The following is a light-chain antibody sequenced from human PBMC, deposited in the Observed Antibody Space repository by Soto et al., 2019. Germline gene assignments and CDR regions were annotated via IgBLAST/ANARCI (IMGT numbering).Light chain of an antibody. J-gene: IGLJ2*01. Sequence: QSALTQPASVSGSPGQSITISCTGTSSDAGGYNYVSWNQQHPGKAPKLMIYDVSNRLSGVSNSFSGCKSSNTATMTITGPQAEDQAEYYSRSYTSSSTVVFGGGTKLTGL. CDR2: DVS. V-gene: IGLV2-14*01. CDR3: RSYTSSSTVV. CDR1: SSDAGGYNY.